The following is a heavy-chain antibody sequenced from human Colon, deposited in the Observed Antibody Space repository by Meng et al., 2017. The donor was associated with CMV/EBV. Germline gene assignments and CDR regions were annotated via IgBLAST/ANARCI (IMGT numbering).Heavy chain of an antibody. V-gene: IGHV1-46*01. CDR3: AKEGVLYGMDV. CDR2: INPSGYNT. CDR1: GYIFTDYY. Sequence: ASVKVSCKASGYIFTDYYIHWVRQAPGQGLEWMALINPSGYNTNYTQKFQGRITVTRDTSTRTVYMELNNLTFEDTAVYYCAKEGVLYGMDVWGQGTTVTVS. D-gene: IGHD4/OR15-4a*01. J-gene: IGHJ6*02.